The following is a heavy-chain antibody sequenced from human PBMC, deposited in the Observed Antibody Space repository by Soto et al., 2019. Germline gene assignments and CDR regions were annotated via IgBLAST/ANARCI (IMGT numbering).Heavy chain of an antibody. CDR2: IIPMFGTS. D-gene: IGHD5-18*01. V-gene: IGHV1-69*13. CDR3: ARAIGYSYGTYYLDY. J-gene: IGHJ4*02. Sequence: SVKVSCKASGGTFSSYAINWVRQAPGQGLEWMGGIIPMFGTSNYAQKFQGRVTTIADESTNTAYMELSSLRSEDTAVYYCARAIGYSYGTYYLDYWGQGTLVTVSS. CDR1: GGTFSSYA.